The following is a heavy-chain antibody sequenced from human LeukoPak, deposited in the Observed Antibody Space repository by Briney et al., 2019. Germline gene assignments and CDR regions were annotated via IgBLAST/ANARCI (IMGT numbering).Heavy chain of an antibody. Sequence: SETLSLTCAVYGGSFSGYYWSWIRQPPGKGLEWIGEINHSGSTNYNPSLKSRLTISVDTSENQFSLKLSSVTAADTAIYYCARQWEESTAWYGAFEIWGQGTMVTVSS. D-gene: IGHD1-26*01. CDR2: INHSGST. CDR1: GGSFSGYY. J-gene: IGHJ3*02. CDR3: ARQWEESTAWYGAFEI. V-gene: IGHV4-34*01.